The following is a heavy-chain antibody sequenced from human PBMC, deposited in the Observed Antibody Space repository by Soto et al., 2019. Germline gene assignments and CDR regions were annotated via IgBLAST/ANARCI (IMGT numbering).Heavy chain of an antibody. CDR1: GGTFSSYA. CDR2: IIPIFGTA. J-gene: IGHJ2*01. V-gene: IGHV1-69*13. CDR3: AIWTTVGTPVWYFDL. D-gene: IGHD4-17*01. Sequence: SVKVSCNASGGTFSSYAISWVRQAPGQGLEWMGGIIPIFGTANYAQKFQGRVTITADESTSTAYMELVSLRSEDTAVYYCAIWTTVGTPVWYFDLWGRGTLVTVSS.